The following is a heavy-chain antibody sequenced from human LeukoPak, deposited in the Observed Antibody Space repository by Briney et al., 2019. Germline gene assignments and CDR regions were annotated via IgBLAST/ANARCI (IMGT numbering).Heavy chain of an antibody. CDR3: ARDRGLSK. CDR1: GFTLSTAS. D-gene: IGHD3-10*01. V-gene: IGHV3-48*04. CDR2: IDKGGNTI. Sequence: PGMSLRLSCVVSGFTLSTASMNWVRQAPGKGLEWISHIDKGGNTIYYAASVKGRFTISRDSAKNSLYLQMNSLRAEDTAVYYCARDRGLSKWGQGTLVTVSS. J-gene: IGHJ4*02.